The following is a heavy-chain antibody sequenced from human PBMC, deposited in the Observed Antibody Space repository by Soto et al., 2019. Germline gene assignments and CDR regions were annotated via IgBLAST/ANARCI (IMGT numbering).Heavy chain of an antibody. V-gene: IGHV4-34*01. CDR3: ARGPRGYAFYYYYYGMDV. Sequence: SETLSLTCAVYGGSFSGYYWSWIRQPPGKGLEWIGEINHSGSTNYNPSLKSRVTISVDTSKNQFSLKLSSVTAADTAVYYCARGPRGYAFYYYYYGMDVWGQGTTVTVSS. D-gene: IGHD3-22*01. J-gene: IGHJ6*02. CDR1: GGSFSGYY. CDR2: INHSGST.